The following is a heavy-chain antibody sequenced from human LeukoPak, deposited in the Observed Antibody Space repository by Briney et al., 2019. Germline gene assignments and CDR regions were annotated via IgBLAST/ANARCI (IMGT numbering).Heavy chain of an antibody. J-gene: IGHJ4*02. Sequence: GGSLRLSCAASGFTFSTYNMNWVRQAPGKGLEGVSSISTSSYYIFYADSVKGRFTISRDNAKNSLYLQMNSLRDEDTAVYYCARSFSGSFAYWGQGTLVTVSS. V-gene: IGHV3-21*01. CDR3: ARSFSGSFAY. CDR2: ISTSSYYI. D-gene: IGHD1-26*01. CDR1: GFTFSTYN.